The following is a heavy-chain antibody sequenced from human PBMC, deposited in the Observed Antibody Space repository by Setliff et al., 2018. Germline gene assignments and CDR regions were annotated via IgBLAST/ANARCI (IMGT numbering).Heavy chain of an antibody. J-gene: IGHJ5*02. CDR3: ARDGISWLNWLDP. CDR2: INPKSGVT. D-gene: IGHD6-13*01. CDR1: GYAFFGYF. V-gene: IGHV1-2*02. Sequence: ASVQVSCKASGYAFFGYFMNWVRQVPGRGPEWMGSINPKSGVTRYVQKFQGRVTITRDTSISTAYMELSSLRSDDTAVYYCARDGISWLNWLDPWGQGTPVTVSS.